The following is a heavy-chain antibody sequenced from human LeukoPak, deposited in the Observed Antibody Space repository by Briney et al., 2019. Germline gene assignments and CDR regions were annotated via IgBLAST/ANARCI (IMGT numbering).Heavy chain of an antibody. D-gene: IGHD3-10*01. CDR1: GGTFSSYA. J-gene: IGHJ3*02. Sequence: SVKVSCKASGGTFSSYAISWVRQAPGQGLEWMGGIIPIFGTANYAQKFQGRVTITADKSTSTAYMELSSLKSEDTAVYYCASALYYYGSGSYINAFDIWGQGTMVTVSS. CDR2: IIPIFGTA. CDR3: ASALYYYGSGSYINAFDI. V-gene: IGHV1-69*06.